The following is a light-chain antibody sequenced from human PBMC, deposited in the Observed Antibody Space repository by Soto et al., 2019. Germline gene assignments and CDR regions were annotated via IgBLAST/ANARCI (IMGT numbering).Light chain of an antibody. V-gene: IGKV3-11*01. J-gene: IGKJ1*01. Sequence: EIVLTQSPATLSLSPGERATLSCRASQSVSSYLAWYQQRPGQAPRLLISDVSNRATGIPARFSGSGSGTDFTLTISSLEPEDFAVYYCQHRIMWPTTFGQGTKVDIK. CDR1: QSVSSY. CDR3: QHRIMWPTT. CDR2: DVS.